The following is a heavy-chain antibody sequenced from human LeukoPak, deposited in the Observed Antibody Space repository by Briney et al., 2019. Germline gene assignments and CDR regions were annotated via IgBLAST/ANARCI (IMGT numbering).Heavy chain of an antibody. V-gene: IGHV3-30*02. J-gene: IGHJ4*02. Sequence: GGSLRLSCAASGFTFSNYAMHWVRQAPGKGLEGVSFIRYDGNNQYYANSVKGRFTVSRDNSKNTLYLYMNSLRPEDTAVYYCARGDYYGSGLDYWGQGNLVSVSS. CDR3: ARGDYYGSGLDY. D-gene: IGHD3-10*01. CDR2: IRYDGNNQ. CDR1: GFTFSNYA.